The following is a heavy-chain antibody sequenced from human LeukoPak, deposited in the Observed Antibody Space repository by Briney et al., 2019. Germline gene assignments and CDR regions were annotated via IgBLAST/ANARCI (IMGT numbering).Heavy chain of an antibody. V-gene: IGHV1-69*05. CDR3: ARGGVVVHGYNSPHFDY. D-gene: IGHD5-24*01. CDR2: IIPIFGTA. J-gene: IGHJ4*02. Sequence: SVKVSCKASRGTLSSYAISWVRQAPGQGLEWMGRIIPIFGTANYAQKFQGRVTITTDESTSTAYMELSSLRSEDTAVYYCARGGVVVHGYNSPHFDYWGQGTLVTVSS. CDR1: RGTLSSYA.